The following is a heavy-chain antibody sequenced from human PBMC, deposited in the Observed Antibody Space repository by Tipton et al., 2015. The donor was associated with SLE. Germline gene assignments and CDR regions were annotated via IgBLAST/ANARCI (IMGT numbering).Heavy chain of an antibody. CDR2: FYPGGTT. CDR1: GDSLSNYY. D-gene: IGHD6-19*01. CDR3: AREGQWLVRDYFDY. V-gene: IGHV4-4*07. J-gene: IGHJ4*02. Sequence: TLSLTCTVSGDSLSNYYWSWIRQSAGKGLEWMGRFYPGGTTSYNPSFKSRVTMSADTSKNQFSLKLNSVTAADTAVYYCAREGQWLVRDYFDYWGQGTLVTVSS.